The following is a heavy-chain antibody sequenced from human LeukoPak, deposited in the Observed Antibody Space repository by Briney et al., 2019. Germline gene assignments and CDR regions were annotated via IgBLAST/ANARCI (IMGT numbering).Heavy chain of an antibody. D-gene: IGHD4-17*01. CDR3: ARAWATVTPGDY. Sequence: ASVKVSCKASGGTFSSYAISWVRQAPGQGLEWMGRIIPIFGTANYAQKFQGRVTITTDESTSTAYMELSSLRSEDTAVYYCARAWATVTPGDYWGQGTLVTVSS. J-gene: IGHJ4*02. V-gene: IGHV1-69*05. CDR1: GGTFSSYA. CDR2: IIPIFGTA.